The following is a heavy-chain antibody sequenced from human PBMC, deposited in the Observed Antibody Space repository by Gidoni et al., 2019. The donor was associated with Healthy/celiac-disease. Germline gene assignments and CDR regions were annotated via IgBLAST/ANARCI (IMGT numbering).Heavy chain of an antibody. J-gene: IGHJ4*02. CDR2: ISAYNGNT. D-gene: IGHD3-3*01. CDR3: ARGRFLEWLLPTYYFDY. Sequence: QVKLVQSGAEVKKPGASVKVSCKASGYTFTRHGISWVRQAPGQGLEWMGWISAYNGNTNYAQKLKGRVTMTTDTSTSTAYMELRSLRSDDTAVYYCARGRFLEWLLPTYYFDYWGQGTLVTVSA. CDR1: GYTFTRHG. V-gene: IGHV1-18*01.